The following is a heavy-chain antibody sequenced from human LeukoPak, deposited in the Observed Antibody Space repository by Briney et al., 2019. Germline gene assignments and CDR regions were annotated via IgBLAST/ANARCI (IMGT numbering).Heavy chain of an antibody. CDR3: ARVAGYSSGWYWGYFDY. CDR1: GYTFTSYG. Sequence: AXVKVSXXASGYTFTSYGISWVRQAPGQGLEWMGWISAYNGNTNYAQKLQGRVTMTTDTSTSTAYMELRSLRSDDQAVYYCARVAGYSSGWYWGYFDYWGQGTLVTVSS. V-gene: IGHV1-18*01. D-gene: IGHD6-19*01. J-gene: IGHJ4*02. CDR2: ISAYNGNT.